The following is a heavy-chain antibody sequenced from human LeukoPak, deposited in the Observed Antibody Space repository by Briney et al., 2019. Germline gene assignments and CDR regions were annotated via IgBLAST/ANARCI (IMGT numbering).Heavy chain of an antibody. CDR1: GFTFSNAW. Sequence: GGSLRLSCAASGFTFSNAWMSWVRQAPGKGLEWVGRIKSKTDGGTTDYAAPVKGRFTISRDDSKNTLYLQMNSLKTEDTAVYYCTTVVDSTRWYTEGYYFDYWGQGTLVTVSS. CDR2: IKSKTDGGTT. V-gene: IGHV3-15*01. D-gene: IGHD6-19*01. CDR3: TTVVDSTRWYTEGYYFDY. J-gene: IGHJ4*02.